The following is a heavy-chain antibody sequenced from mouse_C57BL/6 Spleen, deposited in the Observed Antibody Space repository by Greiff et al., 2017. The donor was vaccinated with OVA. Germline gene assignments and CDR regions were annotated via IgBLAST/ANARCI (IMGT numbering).Heavy chain of an antibody. J-gene: IGHJ3*01. Sequence: EVQLQESGTVLARPGASVKMSCKTSGYTFTSYWMHWVKQRPGQGLEWIGAIYPGNSDTSYNQKFKGKAKLTAATSASTAYMELSSLTNEDSAVYYCTEGGTWFAYWGQGTLVTVSA. CDR3: TEGGTWFAY. V-gene: IGHV1-5*01. D-gene: IGHD3-3*01. CDR2: IYPGNSDT. CDR1: GYTFTSYW.